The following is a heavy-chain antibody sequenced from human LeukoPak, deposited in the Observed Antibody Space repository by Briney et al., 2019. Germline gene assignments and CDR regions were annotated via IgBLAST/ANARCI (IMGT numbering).Heavy chain of an antibody. CDR1: GFTFSSYG. J-gene: IGHJ6*03. Sequence: GGSLRLSCAASGFTFSSYGMHWVRQAPGKGLEWVAVIWYDGSNKYYADSVKGRFTISRDNSKNTLYLQMNSLRAEDTAVYYCARESSLPETNYYYMDVWGKGTTVTVSS. D-gene: IGHD1-14*01. CDR3: ARESSLPETNYYYMDV. V-gene: IGHV3-33*01. CDR2: IWYDGSNK.